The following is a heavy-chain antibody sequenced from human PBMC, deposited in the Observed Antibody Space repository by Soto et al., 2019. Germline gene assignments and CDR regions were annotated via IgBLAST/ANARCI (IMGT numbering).Heavy chain of an antibody. Sequence: SETLSLTCAVSGGSISSSNWWSWVRQPPGKGLEWIGEIYHSGSTNYNPSLKSRVTISVDKSKNQFSLKLSSVTAADTAVYYCASRPPPYCSSTSCYGRYYYYGMDVWGQGTTVTVSS. CDR2: IYHSGST. CDR1: GGSISSSNW. V-gene: IGHV4-4*02. J-gene: IGHJ6*02. D-gene: IGHD2-2*01. CDR3: ASRPPPYCSSTSCYGRYYYYGMDV.